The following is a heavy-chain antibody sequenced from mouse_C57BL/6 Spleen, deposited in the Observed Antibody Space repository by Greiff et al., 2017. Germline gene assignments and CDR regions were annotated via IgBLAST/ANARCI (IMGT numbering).Heavy chain of an antibody. CDR3: ARGGSSFYAMDY. CDR2: IDPSDSYT. D-gene: IGHD1-1*01. Sequence: QVQLQQPGAELVKPGASVKLSCKASGYTFTSYWMQWVKQRPGQGLEWIGEIDPSDSYTNDNQKFKGKATLTVDTSSSTAYMQLSSLTSEDSAVYDCARGGSSFYAMDYWGQGTSVTVSS. J-gene: IGHJ4*01. V-gene: IGHV1-50*01. CDR1: GYTFTSYW.